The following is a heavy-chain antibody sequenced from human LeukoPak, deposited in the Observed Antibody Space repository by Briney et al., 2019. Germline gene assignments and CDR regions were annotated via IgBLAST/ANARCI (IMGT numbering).Heavy chain of an antibody. CDR1: GFTFSNYE. D-gene: IGHD1-20*01. V-gene: IGHV3-48*03. Sequence: GGSLRLSCAASGFTFSNYEMNWVRQAPGKGLEWVSHISSSGSSTYYADSVKGRFTISRDNAKNSLYLQMNSLRAEDTAVYYCARDEYNWNVDAFDIWGQGTVVTVSS. J-gene: IGHJ3*02. CDR3: ARDEYNWNVDAFDI. CDR2: ISSSGSST.